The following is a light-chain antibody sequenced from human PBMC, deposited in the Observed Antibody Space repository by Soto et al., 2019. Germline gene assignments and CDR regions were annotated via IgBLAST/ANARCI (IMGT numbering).Light chain of an antibody. CDR3: SSYASSNTQV. V-gene: IGLV2-14*01. CDR2: DVS. CDR1: SSDVGGYNY. Sequence: QSALTQPASVSGSPGQSITVSRIGTSSDVGGYNYVSWYQQHPGKAPKLMIHDVSNRPSGVSNRFSGSKSGNTASLTISGLQAEDEAYYYCSSYASSNTQVFGGGTKVTVL. J-gene: IGLJ2*01.